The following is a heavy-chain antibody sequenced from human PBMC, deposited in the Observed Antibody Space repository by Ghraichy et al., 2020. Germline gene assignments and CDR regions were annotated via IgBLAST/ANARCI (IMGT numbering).Heavy chain of an antibody. D-gene: IGHD2-2*01. Sequence: ASVKVSCKASGYTFTSYGISWVRQAPGQGLEWMGWISAYNGNTNYAQKLQGRVTMTTDTSTSTAYMELRSLRSDDTAVYYCARDGYCSSTSCYQETYYYYYGMDVWGQGTTVTVSS. CDR1: GYTFTSYG. J-gene: IGHJ6*02. CDR3: ARDGYCSSTSCYQETYYYYYGMDV. CDR2: ISAYNGNT. V-gene: IGHV1-18*01.